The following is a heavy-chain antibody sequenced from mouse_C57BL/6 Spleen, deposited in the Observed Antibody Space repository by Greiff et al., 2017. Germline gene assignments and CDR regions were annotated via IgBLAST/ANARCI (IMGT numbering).Heavy chain of an antibody. Sequence: QVQLQQPGAELVRPGSSVKLSCKASGYTFTSYWMDWVQQRPGQGLEWIGNIYPSDSETHYNQKFKDKATLTVDKSSSTAYMQLSSLTSEDSAVYYCARKDYYGSSDDWFAYWGQGTLVTVSA. CDR1: GYTFTSYW. D-gene: IGHD1-1*01. CDR3: ARKDYYGSSDDWFAY. J-gene: IGHJ3*01. V-gene: IGHV1-61*01. CDR2: IYPSDSET.